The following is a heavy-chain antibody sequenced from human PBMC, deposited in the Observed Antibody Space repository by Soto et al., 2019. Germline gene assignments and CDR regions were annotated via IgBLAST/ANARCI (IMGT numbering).Heavy chain of an antibody. D-gene: IGHD3-10*01. J-gene: IGHJ3*02. CDR3: ARSMTSTLLWFGEFPDAFDI. Sequence: GGSLRLSCAASGFTFSSYWMSWVRQAPGKGLEWVANIKQDGSEKYYVDSAKGRFTISRDNAKNSLYLQMNSLRAEDTAVYYCARSMTSTLLWFGEFPDAFDIWGQGTMVTVSS. V-gene: IGHV3-7*01. CDR1: GFTFSSYW. CDR2: IKQDGSEK.